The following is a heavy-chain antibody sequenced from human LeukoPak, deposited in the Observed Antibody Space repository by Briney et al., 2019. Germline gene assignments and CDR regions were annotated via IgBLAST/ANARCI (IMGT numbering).Heavy chain of an antibody. CDR1: GYTFTSYG. CDR3: ARGSIDSSGWYYFDY. CDR2: INAYNGNT. J-gene: IGHJ4*02. V-gene: IGHV1-18*01. Sequence: ASVKVSCKVSGYTFTSYGISWVRQAPGQGLEWMGWINAYNGNTNYAQKLQGRVTMTTDTSTSTAYMELRSLRSDDTAVYYCARGSIDSSGWYYFDYWGQGTLVTVSS. D-gene: IGHD6-19*01.